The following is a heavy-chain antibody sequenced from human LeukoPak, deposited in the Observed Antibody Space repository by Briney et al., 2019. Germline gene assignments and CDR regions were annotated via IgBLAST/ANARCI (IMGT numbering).Heavy chain of an antibody. CDR3: AKLWFGELYDYYYYGMDV. CDR2: IKQDGSEK. J-gene: IGHJ6*02. Sequence: GGSLRLSCAASGFTFSSYWMSWVRQAPGKGLEWVANIKQDGSEKYYVDSVKGRFTISRDNAKNSLYLQMNSLRAEDTAVYYCAKLWFGELYDYYYYGMDVWGQGTTVTVSS. D-gene: IGHD3-10*01. V-gene: IGHV3-7*01. CDR1: GFTFSSYW.